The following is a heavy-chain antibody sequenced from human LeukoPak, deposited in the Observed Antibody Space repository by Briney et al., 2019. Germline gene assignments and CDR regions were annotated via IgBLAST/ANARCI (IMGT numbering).Heavy chain of an antibody. Sequence: SETLSLTCTVSGGSISRSRYYWGWIRQPPGKGLEWIGSIYYSGSTYYNPSLKSRVTISVDTSKNQFSLKLSSVTAADTAVYYCARSRIVLADSLDPWGQGTLVTVSS. V-gene: IGHV4-39*07. CDR1: GGSISRSRYY. CDR3: ARSRIVLADSLDP. CDR2: IYYSGST. J-gene: IGHJ5*02. D-gene: IGHD6-19*01.